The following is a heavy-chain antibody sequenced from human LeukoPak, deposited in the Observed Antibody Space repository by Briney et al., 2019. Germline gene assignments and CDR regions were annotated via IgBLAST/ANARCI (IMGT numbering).Heavy chain of an antibody. D-gene: IGHD2-21*02. Sequence: ASVKVSCKVSGYTLTELSMHWVRQAPGKELEWMGGFDPEDGETIYAQKFQGRVTMTEDTSTDTAYMELSSLRSEDTAVYYCATARPPCGGDCYSFAFDIWGQGTMVTVSS. CDR1: GYTLTELS. CDR2: FDPEDGET. J-gene: IGHJ3*02. CDR3: ATARPPCGGDCYSFAFDI. V-gene: IGHV1-24*01.